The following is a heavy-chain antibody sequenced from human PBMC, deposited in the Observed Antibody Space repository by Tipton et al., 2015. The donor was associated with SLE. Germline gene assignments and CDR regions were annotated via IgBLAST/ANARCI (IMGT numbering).Heavy chain of an antibody. Sequence: TLSLTCAVYGGSFSGHYWSWIRQPPGKGLEWIGYIYYSGSTNYNPSLKSRVTISVDTSKNQFSLKLSSVTAADTAVYYCARRVGATGNAFDIWGQRTMVTVSS. CDR1: GGSFSGHY. CDR3: ARRVGATGNAFDI. D-gene: IGHD1-26*01. J-gene: IGHJ3*02. V-gene: IGHV4-59*11. CDR2: IYYSGST.